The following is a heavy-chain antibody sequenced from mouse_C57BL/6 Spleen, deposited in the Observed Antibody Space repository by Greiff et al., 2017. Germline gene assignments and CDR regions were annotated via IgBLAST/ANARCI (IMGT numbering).Heavy chain of an antibody. Sequence: QVQLQQSGPEMVKPGASVKISCKASGYTFTDYYINWVKQRPGQGLEWIGWICPGNGNNKYNEKFKGKATWTVDTSSSTAYMQLSSLTSEDSAVYFCARSRLIPWFAYWCQGTLVTVSS. V-gene: IGHV1-84*01. J-gene: IGHJ3*01. CDR1: GYTFTDYY. CDR2: ICPGNGNN. CDR3: ARSRLIPWFAY.